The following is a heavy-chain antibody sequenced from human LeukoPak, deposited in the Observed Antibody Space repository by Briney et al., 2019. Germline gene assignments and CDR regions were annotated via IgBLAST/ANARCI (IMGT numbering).Heavy chain of an antibody. CDR1: GFTFSLYV. CDR2: ISASGGSR. V-gene: IGHV3-23*01. J-gene: IGHJ4*02. Sequence: PGGSLRLSCAASGFTFSLYVMSWVRQAPGKGLEWVSGISASGGSRYYADSVKGRFTISRDNSRNTVFLQVNSLRGDDTAVYYCAQDRGATVTTFAHWGLVTMVTVSS. CDR3: AQDRGATVTTFAH. D-gene: IGHD4-17*01.